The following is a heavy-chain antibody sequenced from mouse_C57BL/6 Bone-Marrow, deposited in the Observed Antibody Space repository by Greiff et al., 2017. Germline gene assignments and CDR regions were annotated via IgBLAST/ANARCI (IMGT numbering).Heavy chain of an antibody. Sequence: VQLQQSGAELVRPGASVKLSCTASGFNIKDDYMHWVKQRPEQGLEWIGWIDPANGDTEYASKFQGKATITADTSSNTAYLQLSSLTSEDTAVYYCTREAWFAYWGQGTLVTVSA. CDR3: TREAWFAY. CDR2: IDPANGDT. J-gene: IGHJ3*01. V-gene: IGHV14-4*01. CDR1: GFNIKDDY.